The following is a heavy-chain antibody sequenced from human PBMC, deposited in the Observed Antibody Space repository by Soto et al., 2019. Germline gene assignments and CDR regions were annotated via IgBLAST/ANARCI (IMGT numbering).Heavy chain of an antibody. V-gene: IGHV4-31*03. CDR1: GGSISSGGYY. CDR3: ARSSSYYEHHNGPPDY. Sequence: QVQLQESGPGLVKPSQTLSLTCTVSGGSISSGGYYWSWIRQHPGKGLEWIGYIYYSGSTYYNPSLKSRVTISVDTSKNQFSLKLSSVTAADTAVYYCARSSSYYEHHNGPPDYWGQGTLVTVSS. J-gene: IGHJ4*02. CDR2: IYYSGST. D-gene: IGHD3-3*01.